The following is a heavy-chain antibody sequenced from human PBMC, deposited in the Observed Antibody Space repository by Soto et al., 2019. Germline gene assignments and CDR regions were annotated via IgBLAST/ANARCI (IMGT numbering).Heavy chain of an antibody. CDR1: GGSLSNFG. J-gene: IGHJ6*02. D-gene: IGHD6-25*01. CDR2: IIPVFGTP. V-gene: IGHV1-69*12. CDR3: ARSDATKIAATTHSAMDV. Sequence: QVQLVQSGAEVKKPGSSVKVSCTASGGSLSNFGISWVRQAPGHGLEWMGAIIPVFGTPNYAQKFQDRVTINADESTTTVYMEVRSPPPEDTAVDYWARSDATKIAATTHSAMDVWGQGTRLSVSS.